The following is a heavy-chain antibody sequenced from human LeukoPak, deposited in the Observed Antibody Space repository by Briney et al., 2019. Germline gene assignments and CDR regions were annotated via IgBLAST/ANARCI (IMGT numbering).Heavy chain of an antibody. J-gene: IGHJ4*02. V-gene: IGHV4-31*03. CDR1: GGSISSGGYY. Sequence: SETLSLTCTVSGGSISSGGYYWSWIRQHPGKCLEWIGYIYYSGSTYYNPSLKSRVTISVDTSKNQFSLKLSSVTAADTAVYYCARGPVYSGYVAYWGQGTLVTVSS. CDR3: ARGPVYSGYVAY. CDR2: IYYSGST. D-gene: IGHD5-12*01.